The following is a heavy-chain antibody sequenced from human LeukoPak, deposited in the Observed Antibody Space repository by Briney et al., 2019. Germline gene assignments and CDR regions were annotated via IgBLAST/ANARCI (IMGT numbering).Heavy chain of an antibody. CDR1: GFTFSSYG. Sequence: PGRSLRLSCAASGFTFSSYGMHWVRQAPGKELEWVAVISYDGSNEYYADSVKGRFTISRDNSKNTLYLQMNSLRAEDTAVYYCASLTYCSSTSCYADDYWGQGTLVTVSS. J-gene: IGHJ4*02. CDR3: ASLTYCSSTSCYADDY. D-gene: IGHD2-2*01. V-gene: IGHV3-30*03. CDR2: ISYDGSNE.